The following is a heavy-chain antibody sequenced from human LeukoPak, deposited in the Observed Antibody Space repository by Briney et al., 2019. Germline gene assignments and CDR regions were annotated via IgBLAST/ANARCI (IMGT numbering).Heavy chain of an antibody. V-gene: IGHV3-64*01. CDR3: GRVRISAARGYMDV. Sequence: GGSLRLSCAASGFTFSSYAIHWVRQAPGKGLEYVSTISSKGDNIFYANSVKGRFTISRDNSKNTVYLQMGSLRAEDMAVYYCGRVRISAARGYMDVWGKGTTVTVS. CDR1: GFTFSSYA. D-gene: IGHD6-13*01. J-gene: IGHJ6*03. CDR2: ISSKGDNI.